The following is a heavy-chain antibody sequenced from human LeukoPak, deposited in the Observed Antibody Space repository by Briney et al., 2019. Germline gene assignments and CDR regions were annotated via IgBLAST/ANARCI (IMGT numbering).Heavy chain of an antibody. V-gene: IGHV5-51*01. D-gene: IGHD6-13*01. J-gene: IGHJ4*02. CDR2: IYPGDSDT. CDR3: ARHGSSNIDY. CDR1: GYRFTSYW. Sequence: GGSLKISCKGSGYRFTSYWIGWVRPMPGKGQGWMGIIYPGDSDTRYSPSFQGQVTISADKSISTAYLQWSSLKASDTAMYYCARHGSSNIDYWGQGTLVTVSS.